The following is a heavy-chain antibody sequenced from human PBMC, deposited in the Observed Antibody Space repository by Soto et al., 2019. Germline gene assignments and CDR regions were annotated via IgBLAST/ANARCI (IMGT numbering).Heavy chain of an antibody. J-gene: IGHJ6*02. V-gene: IGHV4-59*01. Sequence: SETLSLTCTVSGGSISSYYWSWIRQPPGKGLEWIGYIYYSGSTNYNPSLKSRVTISVYTSKNQFSLKMSSVTAADTAVYYCARAVWFGEVNYYDDMEVLGQETTVTVSS. CDR3: ARAVWFGEVNYYDDMEV. D-gene: IGHD3-10*01. CDR1: GGSISSYY. CDR2: IYYSGST.